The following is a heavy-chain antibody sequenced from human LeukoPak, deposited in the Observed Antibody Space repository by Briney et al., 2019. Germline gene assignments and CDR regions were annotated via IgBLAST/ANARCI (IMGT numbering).Heavy chain of an antibody. J-gene: IGHJ5*02. V-gene: IGHV4-34*01. CDR2: INHSGST. CDR3: ARGRVEPKGVLDP. CDR1: GGSFSGYY. Sequence: SETLSLTCAVYGGSFSGYYWSWIRQPPGKGLEWIGEINHSGSTNYNPSLKSRATISVDTSKNQFSLKLSSVTAADTAVYYCARGRVEPKGVLDPWGQGTLVTVSS. D-gene: IGHD1-1*01.